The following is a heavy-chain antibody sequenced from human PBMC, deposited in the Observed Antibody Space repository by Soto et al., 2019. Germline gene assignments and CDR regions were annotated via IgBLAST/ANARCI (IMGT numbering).Heavy chain of an antibody. CDR2: ISGSGGST. Sequence: PGGSLRLSCAASGFTFNSYAMSWVRQAPGKGLEWVSAISGSGGSTYYADSVRGRFTISRDKSKNTLYLQMNSLRAEDTAVYYCAKDKDARDFWSGYSQGYFDYWGQGTLVTVSS. V-gene: IGHV3-23*01. CDR1: GFTFNSYA. J-gene: IGHJ4*02. D-gene: IGHD3-3*01. CDR3: AKDKDARDFWSGYSQGYFDY.